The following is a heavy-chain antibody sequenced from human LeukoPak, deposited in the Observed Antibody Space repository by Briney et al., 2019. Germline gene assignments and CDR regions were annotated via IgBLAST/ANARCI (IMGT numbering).Heavy chain of an antibody. V-gene: IGHV4-59*01. CDR3: ARDSANDSFDI. J-gene: IGHJ3*02. CDR2: IYSSGST. Sequence: SETLSLTCSVSGGSISSYYWNWIRQPPGKGLEWIGYIYSSGSTKYNPSLKSRVTISVDSSKNQFSLKLSSVTAADTAVYYCARDSANDSFDIWGQGTMVTVSS. D-gene: IGHD3-10*01. CDR1: GGSISSYY.